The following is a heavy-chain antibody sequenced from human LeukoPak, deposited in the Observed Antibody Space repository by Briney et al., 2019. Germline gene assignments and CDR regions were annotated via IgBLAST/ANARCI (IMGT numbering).Heavy chain of an antibody. V-gene: IGHV1-46*01. CDR2: INPSGGST. Sequence: GASVKVSCKASGYTFTSYYMHWVRQAPGQGLEWMGIINPSGGSTSYAQKFQGRVTMTRDTSTSTVYMELSSLRSEDTAVYYCARDREYQLRTPEYFQHWGQGTLVTVSS. D-gene: IGHD2-2*01. CDR1: GYTFTSYY. CDR3: ARDREYQLRTPEYFQH. J-gene: IGHJ1*01.